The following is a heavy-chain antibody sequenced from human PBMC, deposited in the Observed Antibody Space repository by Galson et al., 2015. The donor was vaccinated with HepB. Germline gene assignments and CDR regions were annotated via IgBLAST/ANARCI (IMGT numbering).Heavy chain of an antibody. CDR1: GYTFSSYG. V-gene: IGHV1-18*04. CDR3: ARSLLGGYYYGPYYYYGMDV. CDR2: ISTHNGNT. J-gene: IGHJ6*02. D-gene: IGHD5-18*01. Sequence: SVKVSCKASGYTFSSYGISWVRQAPGQGLEWMGWISTHNGNTNYAQKLQGRVTVTIDTFTSTAYMELRSLRSDDTAVYYCARSLLGGYYYGPYYYYGMDVWGQGTTVTVSS.